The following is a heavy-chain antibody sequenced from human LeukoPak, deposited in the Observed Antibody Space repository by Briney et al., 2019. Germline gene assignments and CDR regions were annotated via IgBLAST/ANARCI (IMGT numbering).Heavy chain of an antibody. J-gene: IGHJ3*02. CDR3: AKKIGGVYAFDI. V-gene: IGHV3-23*01. CDR1: GFTFSSYA. Sequence: GGSLRLSCAASGFTFSSYAMNWVRQAPGKGLEWVSLITSGGSTYYADSVKGRFTISRDNSKNTLFLQMNSLRAEDTALYYCAKKIGGVYAFDIWGQATVDTVSS. D-gene: IGHD3-16*01. CDR2: ITSGGST.